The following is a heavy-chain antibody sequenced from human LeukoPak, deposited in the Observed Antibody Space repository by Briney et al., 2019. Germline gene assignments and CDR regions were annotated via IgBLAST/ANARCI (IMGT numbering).Heavy chain of an antibody. CDR1: GYTFTSYD. Sequence: ASVKVSCKASGYTFTSYDINWVRQATGQGLEWMGWMNPNSGNTGYAQKFQGRVTMTRNTSISTAYMELSSLRSDDTAVYYCAREYSSSNAFDIWGQGTMVTVSS. CDR3: AREYSSSNAFDI. V-gene: IGHV1-8*01. CDR2: MNPNSGNT. J-gene: IGHJ3*02. D-gene: IGHD6-6*01.